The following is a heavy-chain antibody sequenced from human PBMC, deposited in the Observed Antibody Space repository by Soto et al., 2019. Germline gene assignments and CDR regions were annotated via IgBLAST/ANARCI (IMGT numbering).Heavy chain of an antibody. Sequence: SEKVSFKASGCSFSSYAISWVRQAPGQGLEWMGGIIPIFGTSNYAQKFQRRVTITADESTSTAYMELSSLRSEDTAVYYCARDPPLGSSGWYDYWGRGTLVTVSS. CDR1: GCSFSSYA. J-gene: IGHJ4*02. CDR2: IIPIFGTS. CDR3: ARDPPLGSSGWYDY. V-gene: IGHV1-69*13. D-gene: IGHD6-19*01.